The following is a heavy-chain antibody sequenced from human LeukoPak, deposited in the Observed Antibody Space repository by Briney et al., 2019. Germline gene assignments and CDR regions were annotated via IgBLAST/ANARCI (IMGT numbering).Heavy chain of an antibody. CDR1: GFTFSDYY. Sequence: GGSLRLSCAASGFTFSDYYMSWIRQAPGKGLEWVSYISTTGSYTNYADSVKGRFTISRDNAKNSLYLQMNSLRAEDTAVYYCARDGGSYHFDYWGQGTLVTVSS. CDR2: ISTTGSYT. J-gene: IGHJ4*02. D-gene: IGHD2-15*01. CDR3: ARDGGSYHFDY. V-gene: IGHV3-11*06.